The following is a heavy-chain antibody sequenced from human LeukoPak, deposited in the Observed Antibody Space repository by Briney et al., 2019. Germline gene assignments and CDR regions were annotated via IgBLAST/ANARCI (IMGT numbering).Heavy chain of an antibody. J-gene: IGHJ4*02. CDR2: IYSGGST. CDR1: GFTVSSNY. CDR3: AREWDSSDYFSN. Sequence: PGGSLRLSCAASGFTVSSNYMSWVRQAPGKGLEWVSVIYSGGSTYYADSVKGRFTISRDNSKNTLYLQMNSLRAEDTAVYYCAREWDSSDYFSNWGQGTLVTVFS. D-gene: IGHD3-22*01. V-gene: IGHV3-53*01.